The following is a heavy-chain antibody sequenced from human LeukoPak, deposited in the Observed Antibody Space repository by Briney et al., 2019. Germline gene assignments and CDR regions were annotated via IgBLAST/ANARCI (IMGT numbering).Heavy chain of an antibody. V-gene: IGHV4-39*07. Sequence: SETLSLTCTVSGGSISSRTDYWAWIRQPPGKGLEWIGTIYSNNGDTYSNPPLKSRVAISVDTSLNQFSLKVRSVTAADTAVYYCARVDYYGSGSYYTRPNAFDIWGQGTMVTVSS. CDR1: GGSISSRTDY. CDR3: ARVDYYGSGSYYTRPNAFDI. J-gene: IGHJ3*02. CDR2: IYSNNGDT. D-gene: IGHD3-10*01.